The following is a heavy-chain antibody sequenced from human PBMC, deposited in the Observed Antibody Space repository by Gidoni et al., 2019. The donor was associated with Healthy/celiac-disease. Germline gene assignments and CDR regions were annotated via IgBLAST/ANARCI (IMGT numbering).Heavy chain of an antibody. D-gene: IGHD6-13*01. Sequence: EVQLVESGGGLVQPGGSLRLSCAAAGLPFSSYSMNWVRQAPGKGLEWVSYISSSSSTIYYADSVKGRFTISRDNAKNSLYLQMNSLRAEDTAVYYCARAPSSSWHSWDAFDIWGQGTMVTVSS. CDR3: ARAPSSSWHSWDAFDI. CDR2: ISSSSSTI. J-gene: IGHJ3*02. V-gene: IGHV3-48*01. CDR1: GLPFSSYS.